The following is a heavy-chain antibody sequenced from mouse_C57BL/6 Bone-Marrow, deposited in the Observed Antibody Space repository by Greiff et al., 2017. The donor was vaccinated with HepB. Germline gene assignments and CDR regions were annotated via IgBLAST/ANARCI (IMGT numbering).Heavy chain of an antibody. CDR2: IRNKANGYTT. V-gene: IGHV7-3*01. Sequence: EVNLVESGGGLVQPGGSLSLSCAASGFTFTDYYMSWVRQPPGKALEWLGFIRNKANGYTTEYSASVKGRFTISRDNSQSILYLQMNALRAEDSATYYCARRRRDYFDYWGQGTTLTVSS. J-gene: IGHJ2*01. CDR3: ARRRRDYFDY. D-gene: IGHD2-12*01. CDR1: GFTFTDYY.